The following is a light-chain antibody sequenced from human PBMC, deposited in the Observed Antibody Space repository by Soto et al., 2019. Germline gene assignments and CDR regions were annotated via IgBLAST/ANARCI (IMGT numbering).Light chain of an antibody. CDR2: GAS. Sequence: EIVMTQSPATLSVSPGERATLSCRASQSVSSNLAWYQPKPGQAPRLLIYGASTRATGIPARFSGSGSGTEFTLTISSLQSEDFAVYYCQQYNNWLTTFGQGTKVEIK. CDR3: QQYNNWLTT. V-gene: IGKV3-15*01. J-gene: IGKJ1*01. CDR1: QSVSSN.